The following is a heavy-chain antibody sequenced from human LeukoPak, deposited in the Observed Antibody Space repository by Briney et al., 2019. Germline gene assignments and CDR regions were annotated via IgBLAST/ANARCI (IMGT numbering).Heavy chain of an antibody. CDR3: ARYCSGGSSYLFDY. D-gene: IGHD2-15*01. Sequence: ASVKVSCKASGYTFTGYYMHWVRQAPGQGLEWMGWINPNSGGTNYAQKFQGRVTMTRDTSISTAYMELSRLRSDDTAVYYCARYCSGGSSYLFDYWGQGTLVTVSS. V-gene: IGHV1-2*02. CDR2: INPNSGGT. CDR1: GYTFTGYY. J-gene: IGHJ4*02.